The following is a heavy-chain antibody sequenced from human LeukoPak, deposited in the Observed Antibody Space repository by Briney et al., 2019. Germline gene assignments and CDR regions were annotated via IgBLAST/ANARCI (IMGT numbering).Heavy chain of an antibody. J-gene: IGHJ6*02. D-gene: IGHD5-18*01. V-gene: IGHV4-61*02. CDR1: GGSISSGSYY. CDR3: ARYRWGYSLKENYYYYYGMDV. CDR2: IYTSGST. Sequence: PSETLSLTCTVSGGSISSGSYYWSWIRQPAGKGLEWIGRIYTSGSTNYNPSLKSRVTISVDTSKDQFSLKLSSVTAADTAVYYCARYRWGYSLKENYYYYYGMDVWGQGTTVTVSS.